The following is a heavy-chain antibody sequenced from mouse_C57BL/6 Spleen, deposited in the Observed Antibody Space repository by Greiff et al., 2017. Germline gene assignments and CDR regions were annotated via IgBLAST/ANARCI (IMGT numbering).Heavy chain of an antibody. CDR2: ISDGGSYT. CDR3: ARAYGNYPRYFDV. J-gene: IGHJ1*03. CDR1: GFTFSSYA. V-gene: IGHV5-4*03. Sequence: EVMLVESGGGLVKPGGSLKLSCAASGFTFSSYAMSWVRQTPEKRLEWVATISDGGSYTYYPDNVKGRFTISRDNAKNNLYLQMSHLKSEDTAMYYCARAYGNYPRYFDVWGTGTTVTVSS. D-gene: IGHD2-1*01.